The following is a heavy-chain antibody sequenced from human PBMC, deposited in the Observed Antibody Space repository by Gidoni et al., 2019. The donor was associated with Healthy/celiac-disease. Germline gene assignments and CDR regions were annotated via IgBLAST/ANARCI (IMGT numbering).Heavy chain of an antibody. CDR1: GFTFSSYS. V-gene: IGHV3-21*01. CDR2: ISSSSSYI. CDR3: ARGRTWYFDL. Sequence: EVQLVESGGGLVKPGGSLRLSWAASGFTFSSYSMNWVRQAPGKGLEWVSSISSSSSYIYYADSVKGRFTISRDNAKNSLYLQMNSLRAEDTAVYYCARGRTWYFDLWGRGTLVTVSS. J-gene: IGHJ2*01.